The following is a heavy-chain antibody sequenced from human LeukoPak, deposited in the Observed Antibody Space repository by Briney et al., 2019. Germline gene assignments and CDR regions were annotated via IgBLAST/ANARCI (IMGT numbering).Heavy chain of an antibody. J-gene: IGHJ4*02. CDR1: GGSFSGYY. Sequence: PSETLSLTCAVYGGSFSGYYWSWIRQPPGKGLEWIGEINHSGSTNYNPSLKSRVTISVDTSKNQFSLKLSSVTAADTAVYYCARDRYAPAKYDFDYWGQGTLVTVSS. V-gene: IGHV4-34*01. CDR2: INHSGST. CDR3: ARDRYAPAKYDFDY. D-gene: IGHD2-15*01.